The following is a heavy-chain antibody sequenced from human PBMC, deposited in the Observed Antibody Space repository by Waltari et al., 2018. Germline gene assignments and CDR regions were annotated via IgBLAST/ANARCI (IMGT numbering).Heavy chain of an antibody. D-gene: IGHD2-15*01. CDR3: ARDLDIVVVVAATLGAFDI. J-gene: IGHJ3*02. CDR1: GFTFSSYA. V-gene: IGHV3-30-3*01. CDR2: ISYDGSNK. Sequence: QVQLVESGGGVVQPGRSLRLSCAASGFTFSSYAMHWVRQAPGKGPEWVAVISYDGSNKYYADSVKGRFTISRDNSKNTLYLQMNSLRAEDTAVYYCARDLDIVVVVAATLGAFDIWGQGTMVTVSS.